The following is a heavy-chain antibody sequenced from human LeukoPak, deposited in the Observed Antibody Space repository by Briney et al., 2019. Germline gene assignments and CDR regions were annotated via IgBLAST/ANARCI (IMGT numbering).Heavy chain of an antibody. CDR1: GFTFSSCG. Sequence: PGGSLRLSCAASGFTFSSCGMHWVRQAPGKGLEWVAVIWYDGTNKYYGDSVKGRFTISRDNSRNTVFLQMNSLRAEDTAVYYCARDVGIAVAGNIDYWGQGTQVTVSS. CDR2: IWYDGTNK. D-gene: IGHD6-19*01. V-gene: IGHV3-33*01. J-gene: IGHJ4*02. CDR3: ARDVGIAVAGNIDY.